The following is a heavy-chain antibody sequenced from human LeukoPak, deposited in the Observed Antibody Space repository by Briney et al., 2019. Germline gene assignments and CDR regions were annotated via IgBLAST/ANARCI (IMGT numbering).Heavy chain of an antibody. V-gene: IGHV3-23*01. J-gene: IGHJ4*02. CDR2: ISGSSGST. CDR3: AKPELGRYFDWLLYFDY. CDR1: RFTISSYA. D-gene: IGHD3-9*01. Sequence: GGSLRLSCAASRFTISSYAMSWVRQAPGRGLEWVSGISGSSGSTYYADSVKGRFTIARDRSKNTLYLQMNSLRAEDTAVYYCAKPELGRYFDWLLYFDYWGQGTLVTVSS.